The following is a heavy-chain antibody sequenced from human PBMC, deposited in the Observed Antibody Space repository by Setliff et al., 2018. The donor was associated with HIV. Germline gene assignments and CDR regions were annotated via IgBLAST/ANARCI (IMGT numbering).Heavy chain of an antibody. D-gene: IGHD7-27*01. CDR1: GYTFTDYY. J-gene: IGHJ3*02. Sequence: GASVKVSCKASGYTFTDYYMHWVRQAPGQGLEWMGRINPNSGGTNYAQKFQGRVTMTRDTSISTAYMELSSLRSEDTAVYYCARGLTDRGDAFDIWGQGTMVTVSS. CDR2: INPNSGGT. CDR3: ARGLTDRGDAFDI. V-gene: IGHV1-2*06.